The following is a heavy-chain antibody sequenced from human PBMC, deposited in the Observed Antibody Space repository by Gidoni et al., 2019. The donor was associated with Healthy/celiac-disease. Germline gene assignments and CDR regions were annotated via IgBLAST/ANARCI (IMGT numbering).Heavy chain of an antibody. J-gene: IGHJ4*02. CDR2: ISRSGSTI. V-gene: IGHV3-48*03. CDR3: AREDGAAAVYYFDY. Sequence: ELLLVASGGCLVLPGGSLRLYCSASGFSFSSYEMNWVRQDPGKGLEWVSYISRSGSTIYYADSVKGRFTISRDNAKNSLYLQMNSLRAEDTAVYYCAREDGAAAVYYFDYWGQGTLVTVSS. D-gene: IGHD6-13*01. CDR1: GFSFSSYE.